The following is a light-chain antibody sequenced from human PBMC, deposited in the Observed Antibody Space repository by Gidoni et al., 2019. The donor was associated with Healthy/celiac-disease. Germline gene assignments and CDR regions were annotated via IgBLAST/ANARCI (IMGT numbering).Light chain of an antibody. CDR1: QSVLYSSNNKNY. CDR3: QQYYTPYT. V-gene: IGKV4-1*01. CDR2: WAS. Sequence: DIVMTQSTDSLAVSLGERATINCKSSQSVLYSSNNKNYLAWYQQKPGQPPKLLIYWASTRESGVPDRFSGSGSGTDFTLTISSLQAEDVAVYYCQQYYTPYTFGQGTKLEIK. J-gene: IGKJ2*01.